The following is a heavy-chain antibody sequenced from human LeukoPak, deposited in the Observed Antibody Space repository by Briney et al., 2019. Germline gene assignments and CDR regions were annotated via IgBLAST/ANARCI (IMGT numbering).Heavy chain of an antibody. CDR2: INDRGHT. V-gene: IGHV4-34*01. Sequence: SETLSLTCAVHGGSFTGYHWNWIRQSPGKGLEWIGEINDRGHTNYNPSLESRVTISVDTSKKQSSLKLNSVTAADTAVYYCARDPTTVVTTPYYFDFWGQGTLVTVSS. CDR3: ARDPTTVVTTPYYFDF. J-gene: IGHJ4*02. D-gene: IGHD4-23*01. CDR1: GGSFTGYH.